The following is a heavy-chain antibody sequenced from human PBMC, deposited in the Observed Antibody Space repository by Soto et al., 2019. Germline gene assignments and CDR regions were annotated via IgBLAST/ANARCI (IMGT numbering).Heavy chain of an antibody. CDR3: AAWTTVVTPSSYYDYYGMDV. Sequence: QMQLVQSGPEVKKPGTSVKVSCKASGFTFTSSAVQWVRQARGQRLEWIGWIVVGSGNTNYAQKFQERVTITRDMATSTAYMELSSLSSEDTSVYSCAAWTTVVTPSSYYDYYGMDVRGQGTTVTFAS. D-gene: IGHD4-17*01. J-gene: IGHJ6*02. V-gene: IGHV1-58*01. CDR1: GFTFTSSA. CDR2: IVVGSGNT.